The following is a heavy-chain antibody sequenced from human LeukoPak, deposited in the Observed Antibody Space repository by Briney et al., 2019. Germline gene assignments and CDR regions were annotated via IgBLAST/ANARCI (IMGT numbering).Heavy chain of an antibody. CDR3: ARGGRDGYTLYPLDY. CDR1: GGSISSYY. J-gene: IGHJ4*02. V-gene: IGHV4-59*08. CDR2: IYYSGST. D-gene: IGHD5-24*01. Sequence: SETLSLTCTVSGGSISSYYWSWIRQPPGKGLEWIGYIYYSGSTNYNPSLKSRVTISVDTSKNQLSLKLRSVTAAGTAVYYCARGGRDGYTLYPLDYWGQGTLVTVSS.